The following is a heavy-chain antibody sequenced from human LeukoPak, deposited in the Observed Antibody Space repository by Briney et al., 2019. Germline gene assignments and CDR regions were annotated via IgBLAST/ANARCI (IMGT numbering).Heavy chain of an antibody. Sequence: GGSLRLSCAASGFTFDDYTMHWVRQVPGKGLQWVSLITWDGGSTFYADSVKGRFTISRDNSKKSLSLQMYGLSTEDTALYYCARERRRVIDYWGQGTLVTVSS. CDR2: ITWDGGST. V-gene: IGHV3-43*01. D-gene: IGHD1-26*01. CDR3: ARERRRVIDY. CDR1: GFTFDDYT. J-gene: IGHJ4*02.